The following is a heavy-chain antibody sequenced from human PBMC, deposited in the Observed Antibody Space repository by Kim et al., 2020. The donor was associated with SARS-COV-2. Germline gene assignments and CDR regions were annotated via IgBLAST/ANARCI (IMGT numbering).Heavy chain of an antibody. CDR2: ISYDGSNK. CDR3: ARDILTGYRTDY. D-gene: IGHD3-9*01. J-gene: IGHJ4*02. V-gene: IGHV3-30-3*01. CDR1: GFTFSSYA. Sequence: GGSLRLSCAASGFTFSSYAMHWVRQAPGKGLEWVAVISYDGSNKYYAESVKGRFTISRDNSKNTLYLQMNSLRAEDTAVYYCARDILTGYRTDYWGQGTLVTVSS.